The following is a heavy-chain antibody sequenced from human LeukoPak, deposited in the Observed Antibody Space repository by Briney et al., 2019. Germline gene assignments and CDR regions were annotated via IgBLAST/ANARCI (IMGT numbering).Heavy chain of an antibody. CDR2: INWNGGST. CDR1: GFTFDNYG. V-gene: IGHV3-20*04. J-gene: IGHJ4*02. CDR3: VGWGISGITNH. Sequence: GGSLRPSCAASGFTFDNYGMSWVRQVPGKGLEWVSGINWNGGSTAYADSVKGRFTISRDNAKNSLYLQMNSVRAEDTAVYYCVGWGISGITNHWGQGTLVTVSS. D-gene: IGHD1-7*01.